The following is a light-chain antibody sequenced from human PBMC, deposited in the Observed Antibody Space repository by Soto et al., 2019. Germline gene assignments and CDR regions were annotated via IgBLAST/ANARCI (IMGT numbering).Light chain of an antibody. J-gene: IGLJ2*01. CDR1: SSNIGNSY. CDR3: GTWDSSLSAVV. Sequence: QSVLTQPPSLSAAPGQKVTISCSGGSSNIGNSYVSWYQQLPGTAPKLLIYDNNKRPSGIPDRFSGSKSGTSATLGITGLQTGDEADYYCGTWDSSLSAVVFGGGTMLTVL. CDR2: DNN. V-gene: IGLV1-51*01.